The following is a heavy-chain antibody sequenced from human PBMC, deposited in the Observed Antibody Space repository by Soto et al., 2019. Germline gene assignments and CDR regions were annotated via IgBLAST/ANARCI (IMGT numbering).Heavy chain of an antibody. J-gene: IGHJ6*02. D-gene: IGHD4-17*01. Sequence: SETLSLTCTVSGGSSSSGDCYWSWIRQPPGKGLEWIGYIYYSGSTYYNPSLKSRVTISVDTSKNQFSLKLSSVTAADTAVYYCARAVYGAGIYYYYYGMDVWGQGTTVTVSS. CDR3: ARAVYGAGIYYYYYGMDV. CDR2: IYYSGST. CDR1: GGSSSSGDCY. V-gene: IGHV4-30-4*01.